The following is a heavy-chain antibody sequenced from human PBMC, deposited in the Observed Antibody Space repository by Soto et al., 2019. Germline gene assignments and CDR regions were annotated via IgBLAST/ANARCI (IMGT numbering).Heavy chain of an antibody. D-gene: IGHD5-18*01. Sequence: ASVKVSCKASGYTFTSYAMHWVRQAPGQRLEWMGWINAGNGNTKYSQKFQGRVTITRDTSASTAYMELRSLRSEDTAVYHCATDGHSYGPLMFYYWGQGTLVTVSS. J-gene: IGHJ4*02. CDR2: INAGNGNT. CDR1: GYTFTSYA. CDR3: ATDGHSYGPLMFYY. V-gene: IGHV1-3*01.